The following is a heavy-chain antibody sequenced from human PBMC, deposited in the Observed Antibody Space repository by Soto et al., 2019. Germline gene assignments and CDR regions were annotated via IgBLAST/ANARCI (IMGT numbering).Heavy chain of an antibody. V-gene: IGHV3-30*18. Sequence: QVQLVESGGGVVQPGRSLRLSCAASGFTFSSYGMHWVRQAPGKGLEWVAVISYDGSNKYYADSVKGRFTISRDNSKNTLYLQMNSLSADDKAVYYCAKADGSGSPFDYCGQGTLVTVSS. CDR3: AKADGSGSPFDY. CDR1: GFTFSSYG. D-gene: IGHD3-10*01. CDR2: ISYDGSNK. J-gene: IGHJ4*02.